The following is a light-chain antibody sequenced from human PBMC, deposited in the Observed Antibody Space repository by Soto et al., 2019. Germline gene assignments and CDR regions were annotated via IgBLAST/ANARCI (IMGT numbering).Light chain of an antibody. CDR2: DTS. CDR1: QSVSSN. CDR3: QQYNNWPLT. V-gene: IGKV3-15*01. Sequence: EIVMTQSPATLAVSPGERVTLSCRASQSVSSNLAWYQRKPGQAPRLLIFDTSTRATDIPGRFSGSGSGTDFTLTINSLQSEDFAVYHCQQYNNWPLTFGGGTKVEIK. J-gene: IGKJ4*01.